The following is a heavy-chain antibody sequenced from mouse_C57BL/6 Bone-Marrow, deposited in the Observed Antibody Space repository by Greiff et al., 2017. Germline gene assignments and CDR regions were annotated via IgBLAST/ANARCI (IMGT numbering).Heavy chain of an antibody. J-gene: IGHJ3*01. CDR2: INPSSGYT. Sequence: QVQLQQSGAELAKPGASVKLSCKASGYTFTSSWMHWVKQRPGQGLEWIGYINPSSGYTKYNQKFKDKATLTADKSSSTAYMQLSSLTYEDSAVYDCARSIYYGNYLAWFAYWGQGTRVTVSA. CDR3: ARSIYYGNYLAWFAY. V-gene: IGHV1-7*01. CDR1: GYTFTSSW. D-gene: IGHD2-1*01.